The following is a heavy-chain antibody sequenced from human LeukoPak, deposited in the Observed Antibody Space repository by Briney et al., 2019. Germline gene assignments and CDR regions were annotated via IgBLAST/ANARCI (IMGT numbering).Heavy chain of an antibody. D-gene: IGHD5-18*01. CDR3: TRDSRGYSYGWLDY. J-gene: IGHJ4*02. CDR1: GFTFGDYA. V-gene: IGHV3-49*03. CDR2: IRSKAYGGTT. Sequence: HAGGSLRLSCTASGFTFGDYAMSWFRQAPGKGLEWVGFIRSKAYGGTTEYAASVKGRFTISRDDSKSIAYLQMNSLKTEDTAVYYCTRDSRGYSYGWLDYWGQGTLVTVYS.